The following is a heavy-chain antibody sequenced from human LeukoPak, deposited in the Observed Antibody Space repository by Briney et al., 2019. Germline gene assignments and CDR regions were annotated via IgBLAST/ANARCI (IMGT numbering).Heavy chain of an antibody. CDR3: ARVYYYGMDV. V-gene: IGHV4-34*01. CDR1: GGSFSGYY. CDR2: INHSGST. J-gene: IGHJ6*02. Sequence: SETLSLTCAVYGGSFSGYYWSWIRQPPGKGLEWIGEINHSGSTNYNPSLKSRVTISVDTSKNQFSLKLSSVTAADTAVYYCARVYYYGMDVWGQGTTATVSS.